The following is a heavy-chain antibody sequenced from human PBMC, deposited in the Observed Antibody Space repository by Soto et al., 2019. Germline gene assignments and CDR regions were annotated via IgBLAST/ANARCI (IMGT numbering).Heavy chain of an antibody. D-gene: IGHD2-21*02. CDR3: ARSIVVVTALDY. CDR2: INAGNGNT. J-gene: IGHJ4*02. V-gene: IGHV1-3*05. Sequence: QVQLVQSGAEEKKPGASVKVSCKASGYTFTSYAMHWVRQAPGQRLEWMGWINAGNGNTKYSQKFQGRVTITRDTSAGTAYMELGSLRSEDTAVYSCARSIVVVTALDYWGQGTLVTVSS. CDR1: GYTFTSYA.